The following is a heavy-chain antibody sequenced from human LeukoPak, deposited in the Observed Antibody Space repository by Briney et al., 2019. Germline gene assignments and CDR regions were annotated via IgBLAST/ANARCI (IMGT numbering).Heavy chain of an antibody. CDR2: ISGSGGST. V-gene: IGHV3-23*01. Sequence: SGGSLRLSCAASGFTFSSYAMSWVRQAPGKGLEWVSAISGSGGSTYYADSVKGRFTISRVNSKNTLYLQMNSLRAEDTAVYYCAKDRVTIFGVVTTPFDYWGQGTLVTVSS. CDR3: AKDRVTIFGVVTTPFDY. CDR1: GFTFSSYA. D-gene: IGHD3-3*01. J-gene: IGHJ4*02.